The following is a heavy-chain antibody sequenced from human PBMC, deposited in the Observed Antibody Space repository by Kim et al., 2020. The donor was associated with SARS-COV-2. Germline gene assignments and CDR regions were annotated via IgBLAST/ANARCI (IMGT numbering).Heavy chain of an antibody. J-gene: IGHJ4*02. V-gene: IGHV4-39*01. CDR3: ARRDFIAAAGTFDY. Sequence: PSLKSRVTISVDTSKNQFSLKLSSVTAADTAVYYCARRDFIAAAGTFDYWGQGTLVTVSS. D-gene: IGHD6-13*01.